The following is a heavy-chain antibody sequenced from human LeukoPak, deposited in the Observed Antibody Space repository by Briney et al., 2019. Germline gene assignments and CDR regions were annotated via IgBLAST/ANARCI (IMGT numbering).Heavy chain of an antibody. J-gene: IGHJ4*02. V-gene: IGHV3-30*02. Sequence: GGSLRLSCAASGFSLSGYGMNWVRQAPGKGLEWVAFIRNDGSKTYHADSVKGRFTISRDNSRNTLYLQINSLSVEDAAVYYCGIQCGRNCGGDHWGQGTLVSVSS. CDR3: GIQCGRNCGGDH. CDR2: IRNDGSKT. CDR1: GFSLSGYG. D-gene: IGHD2-21*02.